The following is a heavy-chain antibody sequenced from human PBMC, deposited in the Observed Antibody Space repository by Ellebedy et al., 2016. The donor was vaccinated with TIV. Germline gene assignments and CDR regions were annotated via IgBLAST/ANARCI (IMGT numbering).Heavy chain of an antibody. CDR2: IKQDGREK. CDR3: ARYQIKYQLLDYYYGMDV. Sequence: GGSLRLXCAASGFTFSSYWMSWVRQAPGKGLEWVANIKQDGREKYYVDSVKGRFTISRDNAKNSLYLKMNSLRAEDTAVYYCARYQIKYQLLDYYYGMDVWGQGTTVTVSS. CDR1: GFTFSSYW. D-gene: IGHD2-2*01. V-gene: IGHV3-7*03. J-gene: IGHJ6*02.